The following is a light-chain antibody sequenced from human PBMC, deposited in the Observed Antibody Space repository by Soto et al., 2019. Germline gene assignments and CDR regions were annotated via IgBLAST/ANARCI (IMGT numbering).Light chain of an antibody. V-gene: IGKV3-15*01. CDR3: HRYNNWPLA. Sequence: EIVMTQSPATLSVSPGERATLSCRASQSVSSNLAWYQQKPGQAPRLLIYGASTRATGIPARFSGSGSGTDFTLTITSLQSEDFAVYYSHRYNNWPLAFGGGARVEIK. J-gene: IGKJ4*01. CDR2: GAS. CDR1: QSVSSN.